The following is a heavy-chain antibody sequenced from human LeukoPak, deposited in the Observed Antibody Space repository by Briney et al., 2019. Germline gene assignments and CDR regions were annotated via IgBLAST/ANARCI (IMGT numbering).Heavy chain of an antibody. J-gene: IGHJ4*02. CDR2: IYYSGSH. V-gene: IGHV4-59*01. CDR1: GGSISSYH. Sequence: SETLSLTCSVSGGSISSYHWSWIRQPPGKGLEWIGSIYYSGSHNYNTSLKSRVTISVDTSKNQFSLKLTSVTAADTAVYYCARDKQQLSYWGQGTLVTVSS. D-gene: IGHD6-13*01. CDR3: ARDKQQLSY.